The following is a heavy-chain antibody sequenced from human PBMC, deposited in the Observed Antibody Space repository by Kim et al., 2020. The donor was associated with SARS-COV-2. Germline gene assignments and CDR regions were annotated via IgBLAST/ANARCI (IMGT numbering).Heavy chain of an antibody. CDR1: GLMFNNHW. Sequence: GGSLRLSCEASGLMFNNHWMSWVRQAAGKGPEWVANIGQDGSEKNYLDSVKGRFTISRDNGKNSLYLQMNSLRAEDTAVYYCARDKIVGPTFFDYWGQGILVTVSS. V-gene: IGHV3-7*01. D-gene: IGHD1-26*01. CDR3: ARDKIVGPTFFDY. J-gene: IGHJ4*02. CDR2: IGQDGSEK.